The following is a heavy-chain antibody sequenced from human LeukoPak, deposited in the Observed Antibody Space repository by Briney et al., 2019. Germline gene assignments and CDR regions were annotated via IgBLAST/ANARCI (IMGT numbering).Heavy chain of an antibody. D-gene: IGHD3-16*01. J-gene: IGHJ5*02. Sequence: PSETLSLTCAVYGGSFSGYYWSWIRQPPGKGLEWIGEINHSGSTNYNPSLKSRVTISVDTSKNQFSLKLSSVTAADTAVYYCARGPIGGWFDLWGQGTLVTVSS. CDR3: ARGPIGGWFDL. CDR1: GGSFSGYY. CDR2: INHSGST. V-gene: IGHV4-34*01.